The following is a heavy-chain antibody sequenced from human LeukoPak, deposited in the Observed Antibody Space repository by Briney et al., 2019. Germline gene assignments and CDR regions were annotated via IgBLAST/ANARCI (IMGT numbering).Heavy chain of an antibody. CDR3: ARRGGIQLSYFDY. D-gene: IGHD5-18*01. Sequence: SETLSLTCAVYGGSFSGYYWSWIRQPPGKGLEWIGEINHSGSTNYNPSLKSRVTISVDTFKNQFSLKLSSVTAADTAVYYCARRGGIQLSYFDYWGQGTLVTVSS. V-gene: IGHV4-34*01. CDR1: GGSFSGYY. CDR2: INHSGST. J-gene: IGHJ4*02.